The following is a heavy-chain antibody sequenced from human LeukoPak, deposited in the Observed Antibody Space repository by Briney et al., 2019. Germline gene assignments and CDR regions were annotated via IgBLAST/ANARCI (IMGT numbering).Heavy chain of an antibody. CDR2: IIPIFGTA. CDR1: GGTFSSYA. Sequence: GASVKVSCKASGGTFSSYAISWVRQAPGQGLEWMGGIIPIFGTANYAQKFQGRVMITADESTSTAYMELSSLRSEDTAVYYCARALDYGDYAYYYYGMDVWGKGTTVTVSS. CDR3: ARALDYGDYAYYYYGMDV. D-gene: IGHD4-17*01. J-gene: IGHJ6*04. V-gene: IGHV1-69*13.